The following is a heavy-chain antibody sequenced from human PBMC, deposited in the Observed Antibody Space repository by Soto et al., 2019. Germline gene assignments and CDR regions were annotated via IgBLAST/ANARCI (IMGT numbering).Heavy chain of an antibody. Sequence: QVQLQESGPGLVKPSQTLSLTCTVSGGSISSGGYYWSWIRQHPGKGLEWIGYIYYSGSTYYNPSLKSRVTISVATSKNQFSLKLSSVTAADTSVYYCARTRSDTVLRYFDWSPPRRVDVWGQGTTVTVSS. CDR1: GGSISSGGYY. D-gene: IGHD3-9*01. CDR2: IYYSGST. CDR3: ARTRSDTVLRYFDWSPPRRVDV. J-gene: IGHJ6*02. V-gene: IGHV4-31*03.